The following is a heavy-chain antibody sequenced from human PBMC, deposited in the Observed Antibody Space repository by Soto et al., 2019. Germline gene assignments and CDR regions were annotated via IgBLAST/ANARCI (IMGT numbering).Heavy chain of an antibody. CDR3: ARGLNYYDSSGYNRGLDY. CDR1: GFTFSSYA. J-gene: IGHJ4*02. V-gene: IGHV3-30-3*01. CDR2: ISYDGSNK. Sequence: ESGGGVVQPGRSLRLSCAASGFTFSSYAMHWVRQAPGKGLEWVAVISYDGSNKYYADSVKGRFTISRDNSKNTLYLQMNSLRAEDTAVYYCARGLNYYDSSGYNRGLDYWGQGTLVTVSS. D-gene: IGHD3-22*01.